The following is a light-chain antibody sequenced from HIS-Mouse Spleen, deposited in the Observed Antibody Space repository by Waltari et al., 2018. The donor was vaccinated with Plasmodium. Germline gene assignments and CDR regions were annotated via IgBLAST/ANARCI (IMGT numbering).Light chain of an antibody. J-gene: IGKJ1*01. CDR2: GAS. Sequence: EIVLTQSPGTLSLSPGERATLSCRASQSVSSSYLAWYQQKPGQAPSLLIYGASSRATGIPDRFSGSGSGTDFILNISRLEPEEFAVYYCQQYGSSGTFGQGTKVEIK. CDR1: QSVSSSY. V-gene: IGKV3-20*01. CDR3: QQYGSSGT.